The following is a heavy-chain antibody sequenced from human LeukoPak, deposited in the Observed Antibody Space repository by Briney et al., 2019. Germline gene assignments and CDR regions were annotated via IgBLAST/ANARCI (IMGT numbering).Heavy chain of an antibody. V-gene: IGHV3-21*01. D-gene: IGHD3-10*01. CDR3: ARDYGSTGGDY. CDR2: ISSSSSYI. Sequence: GGSLRLSCAASGFTFSSYSMNWVRQAPGKGLEWVSSISSSSSYIYYADSEKGRFTISRDNAKNSLYLQMNSLRAEDTAVYYCARDYGSTGGDYWGQGTLVTVSS. CDR1: GFTFSSYS. J-gene: IGHJ4*02.